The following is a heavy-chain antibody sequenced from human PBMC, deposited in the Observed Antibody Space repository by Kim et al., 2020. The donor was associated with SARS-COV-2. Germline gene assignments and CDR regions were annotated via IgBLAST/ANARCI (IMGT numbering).Heavy chain of an antibody. CDR1: GFDFRTYW. J-gene: IGHJ5*02. CDR2: IKGDGYEH. D-gene: IGHD3-9*01. Sequence: GGSLRLSCAASGFDFRTYWMSWVRQAPGKGLEWVANIKGDGYEHYYVGSVKGRFSISRDNTKNLLFLQMTSLRVEDTAVYYCAGDPGYSWYINWFDPSGQGTQVTVSS. V-gene: IGHV3-7*01. CDR3: AGDPGYSWYINWFDP.